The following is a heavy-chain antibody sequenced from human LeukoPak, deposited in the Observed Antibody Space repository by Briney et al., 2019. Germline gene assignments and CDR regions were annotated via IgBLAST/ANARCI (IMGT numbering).Heavy chain of an antibody. J-gene: IGHJ6*02. V-gene: IGHV3-23*01. CDR3: AKGLLWFGGFPAGMDV. CDR1: GFTFSSYA. Sequence: PAGGSLRLSCAASGFTFSSYAMSWVRQAPGKGLEWVSAISGSGGSTYYADSVKGRFTISRHNSKNTLYLQMDSLRAEDTAVYYCAKGLLWFGGFPAGMDVWGQGTTVTVSS. D-gene: IGHD3-10*01. CDR2: ISGSGGST.